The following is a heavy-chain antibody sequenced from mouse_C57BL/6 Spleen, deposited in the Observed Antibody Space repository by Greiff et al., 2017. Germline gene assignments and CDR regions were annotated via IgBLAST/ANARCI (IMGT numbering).Heavy chain of an antibody. CDR3: ARTYDGYFAY. D-gene: IGHD2-3*01. V-gene: IGHV1-81*01. Sequence: VKLQESGAELARPGASVKLSCKASGYTFTSYGISWVKQRTGQGLEWIGEIYPRSGNTYYNEKFKGKDTLTADKSSSTAYMALRSLTSEDSAVYFCARTYDGYFAYWGQGTLVTVSA. CDR2: IYPRSGNT. J-gene: IGHJ3*01. CDR1: GYTFTSYG.